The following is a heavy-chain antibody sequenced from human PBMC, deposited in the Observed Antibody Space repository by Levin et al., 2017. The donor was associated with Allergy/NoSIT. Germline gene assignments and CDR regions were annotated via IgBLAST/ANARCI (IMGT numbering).Heavy chain of an antibody. Sequence: GGSLRLSCAASGFTFSSYSMNWVRQAPGKGLEWVSYISSSSSTIYYADSVKGRFTISRDNAKNSLYLQMNSLRDEDTAVYYCARDLMGSSGYDSHAFDIWGQGTMVTVSS. CDR3: ARDLMGSSGYDSHAFDI. CDR1: GFTFSSYS. V-gene: IGHV3-48*02. J-gene: IGHJ3*02. CDR2: ISSSSSTI. D-gene: IGHD5-12*01.